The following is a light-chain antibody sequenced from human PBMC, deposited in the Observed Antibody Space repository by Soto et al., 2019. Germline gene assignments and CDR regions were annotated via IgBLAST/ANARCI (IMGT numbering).Light chain of an antibody. CDR2: GAS. V-gene: IGKV3-15*01. Sequence: EIVMTQSPATLSVSPGERATLSCRASQSVSSNLAWYQQKPGQAPRLLIYGASTRATGIHARFSGSGSGTEFTITISSLQSEDFAVYYCQQYNNSPPTFGQGTKVEIK. CDR3: QQYNNSPPT. J-gene: IGKJ1*01. CDR1: QSVSSN.